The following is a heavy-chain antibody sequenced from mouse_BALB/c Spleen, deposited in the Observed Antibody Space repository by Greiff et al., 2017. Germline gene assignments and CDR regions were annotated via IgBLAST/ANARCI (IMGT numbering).Heavy chain of an antibody. CDR1: GYTFTSYW. CDR3: AREGVRQYFDV. Sequence: QVQLQQSGAELAKPGASVKMSCKASGYTFTSYWMHWVKQRPGQGLEWIGYINPSTGYTEYNQKFKDKATLTADKSSSTAYMQLSSLTSEDSAVYYCAREGVRQYFDVWGAGTTVTVSS. CDR2: INPSTGYT. D-gene: IGHD2-14*01. V-gene: IGHV1-7*01. J-gene: IGHJ1*01.